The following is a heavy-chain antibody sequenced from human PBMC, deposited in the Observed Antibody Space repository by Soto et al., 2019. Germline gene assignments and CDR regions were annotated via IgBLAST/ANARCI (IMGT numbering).Heavy chain of an antibody. CDR3: AKDLGIYCTGYH. V-gene: IGHV3-23*01. J-gene: IGHJ5*02. CDR1: GFTFSSYA. D-gene: IGHD2-15*01. CDR2: ISGSGGST. Sequence: EVQLLESGGGLVQPGGSLRLSCAASGFTFSSYAMSWVRQAPGKGLEWVSAISGSGGSTYYADSEKGRFTISRDNSKNTLYLQMNSLRAEDTAVYYCAKDLGIYCTGYHWGQGTLVTVSS.